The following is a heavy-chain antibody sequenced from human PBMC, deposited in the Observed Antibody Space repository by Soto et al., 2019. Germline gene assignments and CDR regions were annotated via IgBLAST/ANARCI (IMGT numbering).Heavy chain of an antibody. V-gene: IGHV4-61*01. CDR1: GGSVSSGSYY. D-gene: IGHD3-9*01. J-gene: IGHJ3*02. Sequence: SETLSLTCTVSGGSVSSGSYYWSWIRQPPGKGLEWIGYIYYSGSTNYNPSLKSRVTISVDTSKNQFSLKLSSVTAAVTAVYFFARYSRYFDWLLPCDAFDIWGQGTMVTVSS. CDR3: ARYSRYFDWLLPCDAFDI. CDR2: IYYSGST.